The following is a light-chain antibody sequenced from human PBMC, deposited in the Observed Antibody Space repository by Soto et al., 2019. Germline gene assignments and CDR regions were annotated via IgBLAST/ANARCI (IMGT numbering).Light chain of an antibody. Sequence: EIVMTQSPATLSVSPGERATLSCRASQSVTSSLAWYQQKPGQAPRLLIYGTSTRATGIPARFSGSGSGTEFTLTFSSLQSEDFAVYYCQQYNNWWTFGQGTKVEIK. CDR2: GTS. CDR3: QQYNNWWT. CDR1: QSVTSS. J-gene: IGKJ1*01. V-gene: IGKV3-15*01.